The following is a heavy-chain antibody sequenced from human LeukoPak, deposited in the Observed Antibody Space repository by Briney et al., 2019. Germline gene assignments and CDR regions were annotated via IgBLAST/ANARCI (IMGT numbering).Heavy chain of an antibody. CDR3: ARAPSGGDYYYYMDV. D-gene: IGHD3-10*01. J-gene: IGHJ6*03. CDR1: GGSISSYY. CDR2: TYTSGST. Sequence: SETLSLTCTVSGGSISSYYWSWIRQPAGKGLEWIGRTYTSGSTNYNPSLKSRVTMSVDTSKNQFPLKLSSVTAADTAVYYCARAPSGGDYYYYMDVWGKGTTVTISS. V-gene: IGHV4-4*07.